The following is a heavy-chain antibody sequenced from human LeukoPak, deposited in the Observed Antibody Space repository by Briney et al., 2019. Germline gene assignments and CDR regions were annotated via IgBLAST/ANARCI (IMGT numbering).Heavy chain of an antibody. D-gene: IGHD3-16*01. Sequence: SETLSLTCAVYGGSFSGYYWSWIRQPPGKGLEWIGEINHSGSTNYNPSLKSRVTISVDTSKNQFSLKLSSVTAADTAVYYCARDYPYYDYVWGSYFVFDYWGQGTLVTVSS. V-gene: IGHV4-34*01. CDR2: INHSGST. CDR3: ARDYPYYDYVWGSYFVFDY. J-gene: IGHJ4*02. CDR1: GGSFSGYY.